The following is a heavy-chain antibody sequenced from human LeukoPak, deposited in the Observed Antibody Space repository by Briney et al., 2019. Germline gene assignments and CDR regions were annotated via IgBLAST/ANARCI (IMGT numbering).Heavy chain of an antibody. CDR3: ASSIAARPLCY. Sequence: GGSLRLSCAASGFTFSSYSMNWVRQAPGKGLEWVSYISSSSSTIYYADSVKGRFTISRDNAKNSLYLQMNSLRADDTAVYYCASSIAARPLCYWGQGTLVTVSS. V-gene: IGHV3-48*04. J-gene: IGHJ4*02. D-gene: IGHD6-6*01. CDR2: ISSSSSTI. CDR1: GFTFSSYS.